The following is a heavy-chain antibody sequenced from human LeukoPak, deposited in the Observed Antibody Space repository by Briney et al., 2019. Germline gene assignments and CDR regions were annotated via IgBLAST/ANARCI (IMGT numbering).Heavy chain of an antibody. CDR3: ARDQIYSGSPYGMDV. Sequence: SETLSLTCAVYGGSFSGYYWSWISKPPGKGQEWIGEINHSGSTNYNPSLKSRVTISVDTSKNQFSLKLSSVTAADTAVYYCARDQIYSGSPYGMDVWGQGTTVTVSS. J-gene: IGHJ6*02. V-gene: IGHV4-34*01. CDR1: GGSFSGYY. D-gene: IGHD1-26*01. CDR2: INHSGST.